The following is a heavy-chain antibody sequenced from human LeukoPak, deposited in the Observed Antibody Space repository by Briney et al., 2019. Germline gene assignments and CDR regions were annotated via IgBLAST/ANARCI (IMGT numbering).Heavy chain of an antibody. V-gene: IGHV3-21*01. CDR1: GFTLSSNT. CDR3: ARDLEEYNSSGEMAI. J-gene: IGHJ4*02. Sequence: AGSLRLSCPLSGFTLSSNTMDWVRQPPGNGLEWVSTFSTSSSYKYHADSGKGRFTSSRDTSKISLYLRMNRLRAADTAVYYCARDLEEYNSSGEMAIWGQGALVTVSS. D-gene: IGHD5-24*01. CDR2: FSTSSSYK.